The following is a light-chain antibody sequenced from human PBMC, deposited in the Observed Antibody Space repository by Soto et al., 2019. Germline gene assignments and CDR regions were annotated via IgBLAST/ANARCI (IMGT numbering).Light chain of an antibody. J-gene: IGKJ1*01. CDR1: QSVSST. Sequence: EILMTQSPAPLSVSPGERATLSCRASQSVSSTLAWYQQKPGQAPRLLIYGASTRATDIPARFSGSGYGTEFTLTISSLQSEDFAVYYCQQYYNWPRTFGQGTKVDIK. V-gene: IGKV3-15*01. CDR3: QQYYNWPRT. CDR2: GAS.